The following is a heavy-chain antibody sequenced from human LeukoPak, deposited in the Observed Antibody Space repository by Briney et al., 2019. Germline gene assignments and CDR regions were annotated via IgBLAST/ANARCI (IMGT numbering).Heavy chain of an antibody. J-gene: IGHJ4*02. V-gene: IGHV3-23*01. Sequence: GGSLRLSCAASGFTFSSYAMSWVRQAPGKGLEWVSRISGSGADTYYADSVKGRFTISRDNSKSTLYLQMNSLRAEDTAIYYCAKALEMDYFDYWGQGTLVTVSS. CDR1: GFTFSSYA. D-gene: IGHD2-8*01. CDR3: AKALEMDYFDY. CDR2: ISGSGADT.